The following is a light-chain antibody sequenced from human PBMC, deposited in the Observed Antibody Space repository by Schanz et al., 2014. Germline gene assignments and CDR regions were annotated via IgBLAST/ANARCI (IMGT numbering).Light chain of an antibody. CDR2: DAS. J-gene: IGKJ1*01. V-gene: IGKV3D-11*01. Sequence: EIVLTQSPATLSLSPGERATLSCRASQGVSSYLAWYQQKPGQAPRLLIYDASNRATGIPARFSGSGSGTDFTLTISRLEPEDFAVYYCQHYSLSPLFGQGTKVDI. CDR1: QGVSSY. CDR3: QHYSLSPL.